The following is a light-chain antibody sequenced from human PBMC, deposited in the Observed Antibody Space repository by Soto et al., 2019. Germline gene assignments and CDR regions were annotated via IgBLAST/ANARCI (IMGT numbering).Light chain of an antibody. Sequence: QSVLTQPASVSGAPGHRVTISCTGSSSNIGAGYDVHWYQQLPGTAPKLLIYGNSNLPSGVPDRFSGSKSGTSASLAITGFQAEDEAGYYCQSYDGSLVVFGGGTRGTVL. CDR3: QSYDGSLVV. V-gene: IGLV1-40*01. J-gene: IGLJ2*01. CDR1: SSNIGAGYD. CDR2: GNS.